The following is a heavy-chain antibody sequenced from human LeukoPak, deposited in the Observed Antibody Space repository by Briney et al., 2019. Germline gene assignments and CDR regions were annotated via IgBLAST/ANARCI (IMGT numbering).Heavy chain of an antibody. CDR1: GFTFSRYS. CDR3: ARDPYCSSTSCYFDS. V-gene: IGHV3-21*01. D-gene: IGHD2-2*01. J-gene: IGHJ4*02. CDR2: ISGSSSYI. Sequence: GGSLRLSCAASGFTFSRYSMNWVRQSPGKGLEWVSSISGSSSYIYYADSVKGRFTISRDNDKNSLYLQMNSLRAEDTAVYYCARDPYCSSTSCYFDSWGQGTLVTVSS.